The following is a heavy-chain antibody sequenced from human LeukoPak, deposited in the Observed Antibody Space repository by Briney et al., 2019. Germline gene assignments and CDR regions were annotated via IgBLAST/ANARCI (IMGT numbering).Heavy chain of an antibody. CDR2: ISASSNFI. D-gene: IGHD6-19*01. Sequence: GGSLRLCCVVSGFTFSSYSMSWVRQAPGKGLEWVSSISASSNFISYADSVKGRFTISRDNAKKSLYLQMNSVRAEDTAVYYCARDPGYSSGWFDYWGQGALVTVSS. CDR3: ARDPGYSSGWFDY. J-gene: IGHJ4*02. CDR1: GFTFSSYS. V-gene: IGHV3-21*01.